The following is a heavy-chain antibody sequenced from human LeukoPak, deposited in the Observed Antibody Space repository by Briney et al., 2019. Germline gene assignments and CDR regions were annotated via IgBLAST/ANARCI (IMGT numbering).Heavy chain of an antibody. CDR1: GGSISSSSYY. D-gene: IGHD6-13*01. V-gene: IGHV4-39*01. CDR3: AGRRYSSSWEFLSQWAYYFDY. CDR2: IYYSGST. Sequence: SETLSLTCTVSGGSISSSSYYWGWIRQPPGKGLEWIGSIYYSGSTYYNPSLKSRVTISVDTSKNQFSLKLSSVTAADTAVYYCAGRRYSSSWEFLSQWAYYFDYWGQGTLVTVSS. J-gene: IGHJ4*02.